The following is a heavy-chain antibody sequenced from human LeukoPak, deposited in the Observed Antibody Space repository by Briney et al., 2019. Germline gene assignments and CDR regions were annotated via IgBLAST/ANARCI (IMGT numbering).Heavy chain of an antibody. J-gene: IGHJ6*02. V-gene: IGHV5-51*01. CDR1: GYSFTSYW. CDR2: IYPGDSDT. Sequence: GESLKISCKGSGYSFTSYWIGWVRQMPGKGLEWMGIIYPGDSDTRYSPSFQGQVTISADKSISTAYLQWSSLKALDTAMYYCARQSAAAGLYYYYGMDVWGQGTTVTVSS. D-gene: IGHD6-13*01. CDR3: ARQSAAAGLYYYYGMDV.